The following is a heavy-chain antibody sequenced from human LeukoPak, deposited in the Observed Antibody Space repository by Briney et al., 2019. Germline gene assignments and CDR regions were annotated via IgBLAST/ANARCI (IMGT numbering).Heavy chain of an antibody. CDR1: GYTFTGYY. CDR2: INPNSGGT. CDR3: ALTVVRYDFWSGSRAFDY. V-gene: IGHV1-2*02. D-gene: IGHD3-3*01. J-gene: IGHJ4*02. Sequence: ASVKVSCKASGYTFTGYYMHWVRQAPGQGLEWMGGINPNSGGTNYAQKFQGRVTMTRDTSISTAYMELSRLRSDDTAVYYCALTVVRYDFWSGSRAFDYWGQGTLVTVSS.